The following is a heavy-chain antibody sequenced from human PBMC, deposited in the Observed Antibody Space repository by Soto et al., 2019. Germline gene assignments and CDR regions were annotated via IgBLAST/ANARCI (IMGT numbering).Heavy chain of an antibody. D-gene: IGHD5-18*01. CDR3: ARDNGYSYGYTLAH. CDR1: GGSISSYY. CDR2: IYYSGST. J-gene: IGHJ4*02. Sequence: PSETLSLTCTVSGGSISSYYWSWIRQPPVKVLEWIGYIYYSGSTNYNPSLKSRVTISVDTSKNQFSLKLSSVTAADTSVYYCARDNGYSYGYTLAHWGQGTLVTVSS. V-gene: IGHV4-59*01.